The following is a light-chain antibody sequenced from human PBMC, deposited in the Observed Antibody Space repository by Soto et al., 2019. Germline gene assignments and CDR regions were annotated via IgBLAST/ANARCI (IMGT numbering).Light chain of an antibody. CDR3: QQYGSSPRT. Sequence: EIVLTQSPGTLSLSPGERATLSCRASQSVSSSYLAWYQQKLGQAPRLLIYGASNRATGTPDRFSGSGSGTDFTLTISRLEPEDFAVYYCQQYGSSPRTFGPGTKVDIK. CDR2: GAS. V-gene: IGKV3-20*01. J-gene: IGKJ1*01. CDR1: QSVSSSY.